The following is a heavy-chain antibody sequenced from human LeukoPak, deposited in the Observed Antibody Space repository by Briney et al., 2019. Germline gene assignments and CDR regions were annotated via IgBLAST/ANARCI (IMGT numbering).Heavy chain of an antibody. D-gene: IGHD3-10*01. V-gene: IGHV3-48*03. Sequence: PGRSLRLSCAASGFTFSSYPMHWVRQAPGKGREWVSYISSSGSNIYYAVSVKGRFTISRDNAKNSLYLQMNSLRAEDTAVYYCARALNRVIHDYWGQGTLVTVSS. CDR1: GFTFSSYP. J-gene: IGHJ4*02. CDR2: ISSSGSNI. CDR3: ARALNRVIHDY.